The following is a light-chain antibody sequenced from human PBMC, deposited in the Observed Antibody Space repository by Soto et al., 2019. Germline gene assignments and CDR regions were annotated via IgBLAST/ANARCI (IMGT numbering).Light chain of an antibody. CDR2: VNSGGSH. Sequence: QAVLTQSPSASASLGASVKLTCTLSSGHSNYAIAWHQRQPEKGPRFLMKVNSGGSHIKGDGIPDRFSGYSSGAERYLFISSLQSEDEADYYCQTWGTGSAIVVFGGGTQLTVL. V-gene: IGLV4-69*01. CDR1: SGHSNYA. CDR3: QTWGTGSAIVV. J-gene: IGLJ7*01.